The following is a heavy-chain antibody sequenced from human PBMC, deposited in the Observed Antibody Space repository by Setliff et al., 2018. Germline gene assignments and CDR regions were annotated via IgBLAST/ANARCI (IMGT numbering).Heavy chain of an antibody. CDR2: MNIDNGKT. Sequence: ASVKVSCKASGYSFTLYAMHGMRQAPGQRLEWMGWMNIDNGKTEYSQEFQDRVTFTRDTFAETAYMELRSLTSDDMAVYYCARGYCDGIGCPAPLYYFDSWGQGTLVTVSS. CDR1: GYSFTLYA. V-gene: IGHV1-3*03. J-gene: IGHJ4*02. CDR3: ARGYCDGIGCPAPLYYFDS. D-gene: IGHD2-21*01.